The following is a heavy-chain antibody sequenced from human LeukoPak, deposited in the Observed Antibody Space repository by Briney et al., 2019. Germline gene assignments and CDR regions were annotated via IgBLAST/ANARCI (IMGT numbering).Heavy chain of an antibody. J-gene: IGHJ4*02. CDR1: GGSFSGYY. CDR3: AILTAYYYDSSGYYTRYPY. V-gene: IGHV4-34*01. Sequence: SETLSLTCAVYGGSFSGYYWSWIRQPPEKGLEWIGEINHSGSTNYNPSLKSRVTISVDTSKNQFSLKLSSVTAADTAVYYCAILTAYYYDSSGYYTRYPYWGQGTLVTVSS. D-gene: IGHD3-22*01. CDR2: INHSGST.